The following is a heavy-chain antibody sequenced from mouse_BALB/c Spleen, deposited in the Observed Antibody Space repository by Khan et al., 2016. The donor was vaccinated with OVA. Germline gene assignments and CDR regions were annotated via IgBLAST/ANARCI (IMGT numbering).Heavy chain of an antibody. CDR1: GFNIKDYY. J-gene: IGHJ3*01. CDR2: IDPENGDT. D-gene: IGHD1-3*01. CDR3: SAAKLSLWFPY. Sequence: VQLKQSGAEFVRSGASVKLSCTTSGFNIKDYYMHWVKQRPKRGLEWIGWIDPENGDTEFAPKFQGKATMTADTSSNTAYLHLSSLTSEDTAVYYCSAAKLSLWFPYWGQGTLVTVSA. V-gene: IGHV14-4*02.